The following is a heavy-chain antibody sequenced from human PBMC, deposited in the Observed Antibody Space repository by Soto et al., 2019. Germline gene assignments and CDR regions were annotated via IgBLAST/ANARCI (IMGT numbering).Heavy chain of an antibody. Sequence: EVQLVESGGGLVQPGGSLRLSCVASGFTFSSKWMQWVRQAPGKGLVWVSHINNDGSSTIYADSVKGRFTISRDNAKNTVYLQMNSLRAEDTAVYYCARGEIWPLGYWGQGTLVTVSS. D-gene: IGHD3-16*01. V-gene: IGHV3-74*01. CDR3: ARGEIWPLGY. CDR1: GFTFSSKW. J-gene: IGHJ4*02. CDR2: INNDGSST.